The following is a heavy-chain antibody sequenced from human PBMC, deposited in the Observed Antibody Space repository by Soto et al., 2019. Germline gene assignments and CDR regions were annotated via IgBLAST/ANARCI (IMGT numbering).Heavy chain of an antibody. CDR1: GFTFSSYA. D-gene: IGHD2-15*01. CDR2: ISGSGGST. V-gene: IGHV3-23*01. J-gene: IGHJ6*02. Sequence: GGSLRLSCAASGFTFSSYAMSWVRQAPGKGLEWVSAISGSGGSTYYADSVKGRFTISRDNSKNTLYLQMNSLRAEDTAVYYCAGGSASRNPVVHYYYYGMDVWGQGTTVTVSS. CDR3: AGGSASRNPVVHYYYYGMDV.